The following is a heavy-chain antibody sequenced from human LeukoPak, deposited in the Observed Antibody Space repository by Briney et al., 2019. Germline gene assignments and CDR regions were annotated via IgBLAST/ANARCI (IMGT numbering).Heavy chain of an antibody. V-gene: IGHV5-51*01. J-gene: IGHJ4*02. Sequence: GESLKISCKGSGYSFTSYWIGWVRQMPGKGLEWMGIIYPGDSDTRYSPSFQGQVTISADKSISTAYLQWSSLKASDTAMYYCARTSIAVAGLAGTFDYWGQGTLVTVSS. CDR2: IYPGDSDT. D-gene: IGHD6-19*01. CDR3: ARTSIAVAGLAGTFDY. CDR1: GYSFTSYW.